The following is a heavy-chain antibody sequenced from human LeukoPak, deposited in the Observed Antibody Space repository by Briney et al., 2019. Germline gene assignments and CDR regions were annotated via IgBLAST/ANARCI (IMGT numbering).Heavy chain of an antibody. Sequence: ASVTVSCKASGYTFTGYYMHWVRQAPGQGLEWMGWINPNSGGTNYAQKFQGRVTMTRDTSISTSYMKLSTLTSDDTAVYYCARNPTRDSSSTNYYTNAVDIWGQTTIVTVSS. CDR1: GYTFTGYY. CDR2: INPNSGGT. CDR3: ARNPTRDSSSTNYYTNAVDI. J-gene: IGHJ3*02. V-gene: IGHV1-2*02. D-gene: IGHD2-2*02.